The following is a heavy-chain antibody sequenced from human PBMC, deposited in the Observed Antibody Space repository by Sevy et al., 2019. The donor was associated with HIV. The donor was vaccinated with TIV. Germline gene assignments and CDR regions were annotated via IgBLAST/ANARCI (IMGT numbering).Heavy chain of an antibody. J-gene: IGHJ6*02. Sequence: SETLSLTCTVSGGSISSYYWSWIRQPPGKGLEWIGYIYYSGSTNYNPSLKSRVTISVDTSKNQFSLKLGSVTAVDTAVYYCARDGGTKYYDFWSGYYLNYYYYGMDVWGQATTVTVSS. V-gene: IGHV4-59*01. CDR2: IYYSGST. CDR3: ARDGGTKYYDFWSGYYLNYYYYGMDV. D-gene: IGHD3-3*01. CDR1: GGSISSYY.